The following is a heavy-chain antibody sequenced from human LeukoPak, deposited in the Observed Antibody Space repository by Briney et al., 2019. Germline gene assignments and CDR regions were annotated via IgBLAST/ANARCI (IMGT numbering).Heavy chain of an antibody. D-gene: IGHD3-9*01. V-gene: IGHV4-61*08. Sequence: SETLSLTCTVSGGSVSSGGYYWSWIRQPPGKGLVWFGYIYYSGRTNYNPSLKSRVTLSVDTSKNQFSLKLSSVTAADTAAYYCARGKRYYDILTGYYNGHFDYWGQGTLVTVSS. CDR3: ARGKRYYDILTGYYNGHFDY. CDR1: GGSVSSGGYY. J-gene: IGHJ4*02. CDR2: IYYSGRT.